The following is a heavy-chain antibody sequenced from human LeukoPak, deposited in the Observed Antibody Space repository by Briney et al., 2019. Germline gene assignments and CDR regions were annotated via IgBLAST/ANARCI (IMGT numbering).Heavy chain of an antibody. V-gene: IGHV4-30-2*01. CDR2: INHSGST. J-gene: IGHJ4*02. CDR3: ARRSITMIVVDGNFDY. CDR1: GGSISSGGYY. Sequence: SQTLSLTCTVSGGSISSGGYYWSWLRQPPGKGLEWIGEINHSGSTNYNPSLKSRVTISVDTSKNQFSLKLSSVTAADTAVYYCARRSITMIVVDGNFDYWGQGTLVTVSS. D-gene: IGHD3-22*01.